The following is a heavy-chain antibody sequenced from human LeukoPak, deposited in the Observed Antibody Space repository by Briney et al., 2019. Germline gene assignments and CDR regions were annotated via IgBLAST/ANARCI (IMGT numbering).Heavy chain of an antibody. D-gene: IGHD3-10*01. CDR3: ARGGIRGVLMEY. CDR1: GFTFINYW. V-gene: IGHV3-7*05. Sequence: GGSLRLSCAASGFTFINYWMTWVRQAPGKGLEWVANIKQDGSEKYYVDSVTGRFTISRDNAKNSLFLQMSSLRADDTAVYYCARGGIRGVLMEYWGHGTLVTVSS. J-gene: IGHJ4*01. CDR2: IKQDGSEK.